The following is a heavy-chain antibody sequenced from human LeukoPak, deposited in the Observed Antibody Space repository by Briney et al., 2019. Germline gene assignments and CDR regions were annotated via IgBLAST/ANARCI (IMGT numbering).Heavy chain of an antibody. D-gene: IGHD3-3*01. Sequence: ASVKVPCKVSGYTLTELSMHWVRQAPGKGLEWMGGFDPEDGETIYAQKFQGRVTMTEDTSTDTAYIELSSLRSEDTAVYYCATDRTLGGFWSGPDAFDIWGQGAMVTVSS. J-gene: IGHJ3*02. CDR2: FDPEDGET. V-gene: IGHV1-24*01. CDR3: ATDRTLGGFWSGPDAFDI. CDR1: GYTLTELS.